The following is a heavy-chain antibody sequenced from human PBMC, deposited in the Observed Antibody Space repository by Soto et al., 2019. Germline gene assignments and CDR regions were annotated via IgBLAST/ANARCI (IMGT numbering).Heavy chain of an antibody. CDR1: GFTFSSSD. Sequence: EVQLLQSGGGLVQPGGSLRLSCAASGFTFSSSDMSWVRQTPGKGLEWVSSITNSGGGTYYADSVRGRFTISRDNSNNRLYLQVNSLRAEDTAVYYCATNYGAVLGYWGQGTLVTVSS. CDR3: ATNYGAVLGY. D-gene: IGHD4-17*01. CDR2: ITNSGGGT. V-gene: IGHV3-23*01. J-gene: IGHJ4*02.